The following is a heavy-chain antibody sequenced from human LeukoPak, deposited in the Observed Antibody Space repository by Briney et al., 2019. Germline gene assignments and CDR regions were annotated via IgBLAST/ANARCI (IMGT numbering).Heavy chain of an antibody. V-gene: IGHV3-23*01. J-gene: IGHJ5*01. CDR3: AKPISGGLAVTANWFHP. D-gene: IGHD6-19*01. CDR1: GFAFSVYA. Sequence: GGSLRLSCTASGFAFSVYAMSWLRQPPGKGLGWVSTINANSGTTSYAASVRGRFTISRDYSKNTLYLQLNTLRADDTATYYCAKPISGGLAVTANWFHPWGQGTLVVVSS. CDR2: INANSGTT.